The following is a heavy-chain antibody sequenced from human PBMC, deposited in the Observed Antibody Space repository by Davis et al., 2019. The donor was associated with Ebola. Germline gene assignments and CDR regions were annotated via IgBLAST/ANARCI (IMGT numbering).Heavy chain of an antibody. CDR2: MNPNSGNT. CDR3: ARRGWKSGWFDP. D-gene: IGHD3-10*01. V-gene: IGHV1-8*01. Sequence: ASVKVSCKASGYTFTSYDINWVRQATGQGLEWMGWMNPNSGNTGYAQKFQGRVTMTRNTSTSTAYMELSSLRSEDTAVYYCARRGWKSGWFDPWGQGTLVTVSS. CDR1: GYTFTSYD. J-gene: IGHJ5*02.